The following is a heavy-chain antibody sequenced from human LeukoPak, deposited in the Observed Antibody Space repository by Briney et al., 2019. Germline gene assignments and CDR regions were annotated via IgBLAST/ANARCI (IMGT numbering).Heavy chain of an antibody. CDR1: GYTFTGYY. CDR2: INPNSGGT. CDR3: ARESGDILTGYLD. J-gene: IGHJ4*02. D-gene: IGHD3-9*01. V-gene: IGHV1-2*02. Sequence: ASVKVSCKSSGYTFTGYYMHWVRQAPGQGLEWMGWINPNSGGTNYAQKFQGRVTMTRDTSISTAYMELSRLRSDDTAVYYCARESGDILTGYLDWGQGTLVTVSS.